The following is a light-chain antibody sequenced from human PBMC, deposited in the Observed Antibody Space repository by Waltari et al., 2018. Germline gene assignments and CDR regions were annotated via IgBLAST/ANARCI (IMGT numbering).Light chain of an antibody. CDR2: DAS. Sequence: EIVLTQSPATLSLSPGERATLSCRASQSVSSYLAWYQQKPGQAPRLLIYDASNRATGIPARFSGSGSGTDFTLTISSLDPEDFAVYYCQQRSNFGPGTKVEIK. J-gene: IGKJ1*01. CDR3: QQRSN. V-gene: IGKV3-11*01. CDR1: QSVSSY.